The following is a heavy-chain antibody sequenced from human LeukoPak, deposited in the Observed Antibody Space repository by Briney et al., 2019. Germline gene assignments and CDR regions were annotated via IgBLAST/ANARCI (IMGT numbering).Heavy chain of an antibody. J-gene: IGHJ4*02. CDR3: ARRCMSGYCSSGGPMDDY. D-gene: IGHD2-15*01. CDR1: GYSFTRYW. Sequence: LGESLKISCKGSGYSFTRYWIGWVRQRPETGLEWMGVIYPADSDTTYNPSFQGQVTISVDRSINTAYLQWSSLKASDTAMYYCARRCMSGYCSSGGPMDDYWGQGTLVTVSS. CDR2: IYPADSDT. V-gene: IGHV5-51*01.